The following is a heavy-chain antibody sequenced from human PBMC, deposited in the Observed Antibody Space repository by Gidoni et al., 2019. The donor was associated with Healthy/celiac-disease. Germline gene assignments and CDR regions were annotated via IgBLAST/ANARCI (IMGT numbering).Heavy chain of an antibody. CDR2: IYYSGST. J-gene: IGHJ4*02. CDR1: GGSISSSSYY. Sequence: QLPLQESGPGLVKPSETLSLTCTVSGGSISSSSYYWGWIRQPPGKGLEWIGSIYYSGSTYYNPSLKSRVTLSVDTSKNQFSLKLSSVTAADTAVYYCARTYCSSTSCYFFDYWGQGTLVTVSS. CDR3: ARTYCSSTSCYFFDY. D-gene: IGHD2-2*01. V-gene: IGHV4-39*01.